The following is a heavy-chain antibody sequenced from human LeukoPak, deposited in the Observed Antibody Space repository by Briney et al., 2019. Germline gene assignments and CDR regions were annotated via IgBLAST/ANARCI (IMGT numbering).Heavy chain of an antibody. CDR2: INPNSGGT. CDR3: ARDIRRYFDWLSLGY. Sequence: ASVKVSCKASGYTFTGYYMHWVRQAPGQGLEWMGWINPNSGGTNYAQKFQGRVTMTRDTSISTAYMELSRLRSDDTAVYYCARDIRRYFDWLSLGYWGQGSLVTVSS. D-gene: IGHD3-9*01. V-gene: IGHV1-2*02. CDR1: GYTFTGYY. J-gene: IGHJ4*02.